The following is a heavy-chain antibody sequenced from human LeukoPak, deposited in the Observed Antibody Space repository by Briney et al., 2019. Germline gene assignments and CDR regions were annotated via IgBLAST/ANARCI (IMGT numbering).Heavy chain of an antibody. V-gene: IGHV3-74*01. Sequence: GGSLRLSCAASGFTFSNYWMHWVRQAPGKGLEWVSRINERATIISYADSVKGRFTISRENARNMLYLRMNSLTAEDTAVYYCVRDLILVWTPGDDFDHWGQGTLVTVSS. D-gene: IGHD3-16*01. CDR3: VRDLILVWTPGDDFDH. J-gene: IGHJ4*02. CDR2: INERATII. CDR1: GFTFSNYW.